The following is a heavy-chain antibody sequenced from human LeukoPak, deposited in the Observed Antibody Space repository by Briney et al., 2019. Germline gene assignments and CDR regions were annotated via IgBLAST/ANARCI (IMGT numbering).Heavy chain of an antibody. CDR3: AKDYY. J-gene: IGHJ4*02. CDR2: IRADGVTT. V-gene: IGHV3-43*02. Sequence: GGSLRLSCAASGFTFDDYAMHWVRQAPGKGLGWVSLIRADGVTTYYANSVRGRFTISRDSSKNSLYLQMNSLRSEDTALYYCAKDYYWGQGTLVTVSS. CDR1: GFTFDDYA.